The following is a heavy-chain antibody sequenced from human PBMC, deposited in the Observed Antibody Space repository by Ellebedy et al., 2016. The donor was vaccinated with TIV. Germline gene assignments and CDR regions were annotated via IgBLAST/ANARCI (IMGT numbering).Heavy chain of an antibody. Sequence: SETLSLXCTVSGGSISSGSYYWSWVRQPAGKGLEWIGRISSGGTSYNPSLRSRVTMSVDTSKNRSSLRLTSVMAADAAVYYCARGHNWFDLWGQGTLVIVSS. CDR2: ISSGGT. CDR1: GGSISSGSYY. J-gene: IGHJ5*02. CDR3: ARGHNWFDL. V-gene: IGHV4-61*02.